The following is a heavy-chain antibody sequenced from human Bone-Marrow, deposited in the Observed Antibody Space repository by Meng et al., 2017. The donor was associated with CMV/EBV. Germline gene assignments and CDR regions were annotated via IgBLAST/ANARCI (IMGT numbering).Heavy chain of an antibody. CDR3: ARVRVARCDFWSGYYEGGVGDGMDV. Sequence: ASVKVSCKASGYTFTSYYMHWVRQAPGQGLEWMGIINPSGGSTSYAQKFQGRVTMTRDTSTSTVYMELSSLRSEDTAVYYCARVRVARCDFWSGYYEGGVGDGMDVWGQGTTVTVSS. CDR2: INPSGGST. J-gene: IGHJ6*02. D-gene: IGHD3-3*01. V-gene: IGHV1-46*01. CDR1: GYTFTSYY.